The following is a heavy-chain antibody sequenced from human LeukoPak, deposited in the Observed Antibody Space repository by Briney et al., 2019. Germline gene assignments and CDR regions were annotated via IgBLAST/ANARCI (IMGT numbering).Heavy chain of an antibody. CDR3: AKDPAVDTAMVGYYFDY. V-gene: IGHV3-30*18. CDR1: GFTFSSYG. J-gene: IGHJ4*02. Sequence: PGGSLRLSCAASGFTFSSYGMHWVRQAPGKGLEWVAVISYDGSNKYYADSVKGRFTISRDNSKNTLYLQMNSLRAEDTAMYYCAKDPAVDTAMVGYYFDYWGQGTLVTVSS. CDR2: ISYDGSNK. D-gene: IGHD5-18*01.